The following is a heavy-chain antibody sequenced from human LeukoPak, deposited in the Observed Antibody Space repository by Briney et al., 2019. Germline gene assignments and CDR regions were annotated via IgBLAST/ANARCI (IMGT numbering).Heavy chain of an antibody. CDR1: GFSFSNYW. D-gene: IGHD6-19*01. V-gene: IGHV3-7*01. CDR3: ARDHSPSMYGSVWYDAFDI. Sequence: GGSLRLSCVASGFSFSNYWMTWVRQVPGKGLEWVANINQDGNQKNYVHSVKGRFTVSRDNAKNSLYLQMNNLRAEDTAIYYCARDHSPSMYGSVWYDAFDIWGLGTMVTVSS. CDR2: INQDGNQK. J-gene: IGHJ3*02.